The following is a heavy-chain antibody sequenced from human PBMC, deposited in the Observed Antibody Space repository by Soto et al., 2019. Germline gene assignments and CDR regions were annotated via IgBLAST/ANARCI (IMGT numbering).Heavy chain of an antibody. Sequence: EVQLVESGGGLVQPGGSLRLSCAASGFTFSSYWMSWVRRAPGKGLEWVANIKQDGGDEYYVDSVKGRFIISRDNAKNSLYLQMNNLRAEDTAVYYCARDEAIDYWGQGTLVTVSS. V-gene: IGHV3-7*03. CDR3: ARDEAIDY. J-gene: IGHJ4*02. CDR1: GFTFSSYW. CDR2: IKQDGGDE.